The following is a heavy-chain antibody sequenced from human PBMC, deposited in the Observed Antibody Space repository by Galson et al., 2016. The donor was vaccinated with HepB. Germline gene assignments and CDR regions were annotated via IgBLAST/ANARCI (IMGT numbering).Heavy chain of an antibody. CDR2: ITARDIYT. J-gene: IGHJ4*02. V-gene: IGHV3-23*01. CDR1: GFSFDDYG. D-gene: IGHD3-22*01. CDR3: AKDHESDGFPTFDC. Sequence: SLRLSCAASGFSFDDYGMKWVRQAPGKGLEWVSSITARDIYTYYADSVKGRFTISRDSSKNTLYLQMDSLGADDTAMYYCAKDHESDGFPTFDCWGQGTLVTVSS.